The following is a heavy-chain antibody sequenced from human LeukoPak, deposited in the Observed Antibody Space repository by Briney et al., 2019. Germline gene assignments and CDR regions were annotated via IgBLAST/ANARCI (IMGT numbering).Heavy chain of an antibody. V-gene: IGHV3-11*01. D-gene: IGHD3-22*01. CDR2: ISSSGSTI. CDR1: GFTFSDYC. J-gene: IGHJ5*02. Sequence: PGGSLRLSYAASGFTFSDYCMSWIRQAPGKGLEWVSYISSSGSTIYYADSVKGRFTISRDNAKNSLYLQMNSLRAEDTAVYYCARNRYYDGGWFDPWGQGTLVTVSS. CDR3: ARNRYYDGGWFDP.